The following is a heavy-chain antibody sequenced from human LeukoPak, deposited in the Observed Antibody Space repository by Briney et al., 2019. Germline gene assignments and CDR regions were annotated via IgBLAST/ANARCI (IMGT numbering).Heavy chain of an antibody. CDR1: GFTFSSYG. J-gene: IGHJ4*02. V-gene: IGHV3-33*01. CDR3: AREVGYYYDSSGYFRLPLDY. D-gene: IGHD3-22*01. Sequence: GGSLRLSCAASGFTFSSYGMHWVRQAPGKGLEWVAVIWYDGSNKYYADSVKGRFTISRDNSKNTLYLQMNSLRAEDTAVYYCAREVGYYYDSSGYFRLPLDYWGQGTLVTVSS. CDR2: IWYDGSNK.